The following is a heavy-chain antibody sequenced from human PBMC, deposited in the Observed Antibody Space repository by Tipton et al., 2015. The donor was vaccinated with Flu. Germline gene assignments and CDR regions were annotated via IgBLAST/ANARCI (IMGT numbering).Heavy chain of an antibody. CDR2: IKRDGST. Sequence: TLSLTCAVYGGSFDNFYWSWIRQTPGKGLEWVGEIKRDGSTTYNPSLKSRVTISIDTSKNQFSLKVTSVTAADTAVYYCARGRVYVYWGQGTLVTVSS. CDR3: ARGRVYVY. J-gene: IGHJ4*02. V-gene: IGHV4-34*01. D-gene: IGHD3-16*01. CDR1: GGSFDNFY.